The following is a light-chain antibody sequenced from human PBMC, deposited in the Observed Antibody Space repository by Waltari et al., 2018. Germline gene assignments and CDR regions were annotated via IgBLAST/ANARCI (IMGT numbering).Light chain of an antibody. CDR1: SSDVGSYNL. V-gene: IGLV2-23*02. J-gene: IGLJ2*01. Sequence: QSALTQPASVSGSPGQSITISCTGTSSDVGSYNLVSWYQQHPGKAPKVMIYEVSKRPSGVSHRFSGSESGNAASLTISGLQADDEANYYCSAYAGSSTVVVGGGTKLTV. CDR2: EVS. CDR3: SAYAGSSTVV.